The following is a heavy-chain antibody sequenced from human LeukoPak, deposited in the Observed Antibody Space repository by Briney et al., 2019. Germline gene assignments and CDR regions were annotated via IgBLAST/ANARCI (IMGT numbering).Heavy chain of an antibody. CDR2: IYSGGST. CDR3: ARAPRGDYYDSRGYFDY. CDR1: GFTVSSNY. V-gene: IGHV3-66*01. J-gene: IGHJ4*02. Sequence: GGSLRLSCAASGFTVSSNYMSWVRQAPGKGLEWVSVIYSGGSTYYADSVKGRFTISRDNSKNTLYLQMNSLRAEDTAVYYCARAPRGDYYDSRGYFDYWGRGTLVTVSS. D-gene: IGHD3-22*01.